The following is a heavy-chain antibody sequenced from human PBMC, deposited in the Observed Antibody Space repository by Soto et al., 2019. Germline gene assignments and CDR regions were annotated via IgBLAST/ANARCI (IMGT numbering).Heavy chain of an antibody. D-gene: IGHD3-22*01. Sequence: GGSLRLSCAASGFTFSNYWMSWVRQAPGKGLEWVANIKQDGSENYYVDSVKGRFTTSRDNTKNSFYLQMNSLRAEDTAVYYCARDAGSSYYDSSGYYYFDYWGQGTLVTVYS. V-gene: IGHV3-7*03. J-gene: IGHJ4*02. CDR3: ARDAGSSYYDSSGYYYFDY. CDR2: IKQDGSEN. CDR1: GFTFSNYW.